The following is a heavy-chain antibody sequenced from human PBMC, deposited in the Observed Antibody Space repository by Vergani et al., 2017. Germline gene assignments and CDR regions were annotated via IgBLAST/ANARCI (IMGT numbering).Heavy chain of an antibody. Sequence: QVQLVESGGGVVQRGGSLRLSCATSGFTLSNYDMQWIRQGPGKGLEFVAFIQFDGSNQYYADSVKGRFTLSREFSKNSLYLQMNSLRTDDTATYYCAKHFRGWSIDYWGQGTQVIVSS. CDR2: IQFDGSNQ. J-gene: IGHJ4*02. CDR3: AKHFRGWSIDY. V-gene: IGHV3-30*02. D-gene: IGHD3-3*01. CDR1: GFTLSNYD.